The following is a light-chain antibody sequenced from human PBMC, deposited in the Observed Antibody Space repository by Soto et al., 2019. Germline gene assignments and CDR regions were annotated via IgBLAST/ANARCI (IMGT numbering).Light chain of an antibody. CDR2: GAS. CDR1: QSVGSNF. V-gene: IGKV3-20*01. CDR3: QQYASSPLFT. J-gene: IGKJ3*01. Sequence: EIVLTQSPVTLSLSPGERATLSCRASQSVGSNFLAWYQQKPGQAPRLLIFGASSRATGIPDRFSGSGSGTDFTLTISRLEPEDFAMYYCQQYASSPLFTFGPGTNVDMK.